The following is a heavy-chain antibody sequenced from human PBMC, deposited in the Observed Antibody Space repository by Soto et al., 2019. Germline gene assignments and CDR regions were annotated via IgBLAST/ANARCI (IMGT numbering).Heavy chain of an antibody. CDR2: IYHSGST. Sequence: QLQLQESGSGLVKPSQSLSLTCAVSGGSIRSGGYSWSWIRQPPGKGLEWIGYIYHSGSTYYNPSTMGPVTISINRTKNPFSLKPRPVTAAATAVYSCHARGPLRTTGNGEYTYYGMDVGGQGTTVTVSS. D-gene: IGHD5-12*01. CDR1: GGSIRSGGYS. CDR3: HARGPLRTTGNGEYTYYGMDV. V-gene: IGHV4-30-2*01. J-gene: IGHJ6*02.